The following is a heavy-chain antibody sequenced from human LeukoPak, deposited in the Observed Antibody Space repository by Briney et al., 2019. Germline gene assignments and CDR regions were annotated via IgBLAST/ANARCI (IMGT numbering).Heavy chain of an antibody. CDR3: ARYGSSWDFDY. CDR2: IKQDGSEK. V-gene: IGHV3-7*01. J-gene: IGHJ4*02. D-gene: IGHD6-13*01. Sequence: PGGSLRLSCAASGFSFANSVISWIRQAPGKGLEWVANIKQDGSEKYYVDSVKGRFTISRDNAKNSLYLQMNSLRAEDTAVYYCARYGSSWDFDYWGQGTLVTVSS. CDR1: GFSFANSV.